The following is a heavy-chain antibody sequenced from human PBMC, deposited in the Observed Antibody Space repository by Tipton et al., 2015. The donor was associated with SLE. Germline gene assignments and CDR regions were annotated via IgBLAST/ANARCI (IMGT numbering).Heavy chain of an antibody. D-gene: IGHD3-10*01. Sequence: TLSLTCAVYGGSFSGYYWSWIRQPPGKGLEWIGEINPSGSTNYNPSLKSRVTISVDTSKNQLSLKLTSVTAADTSVYYCARGAKERITLVRVRPYYFDYWGQGSLVTVSS. J-gene: IGHJ4*01. V-gene: IGHV4-34*01. CDR2: INPSGST. CDR3: ARGAKERITLVRVRPYYFDY. CDR1: GGSFSGYY.